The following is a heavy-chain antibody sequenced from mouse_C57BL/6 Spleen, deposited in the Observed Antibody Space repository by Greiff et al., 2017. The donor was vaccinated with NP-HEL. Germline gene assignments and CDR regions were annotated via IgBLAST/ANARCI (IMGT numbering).Heavy chain of an antibody. Sequence: DVMLVESGGGLVKPGGSLKLSCAASGFTFSDYGMHWVRQAPEKGLEWVAYISSGSSTIYYADTMKGRFTISRDNAKNTLFLQMTSLRYEDTAMYYCARRGELSPYYYAMDYWGQGTSVTVSS. D-gene: IGHD1-1*01. CDR3: ARRGELSPYYYAMDY. CDR1: GFTFSDYG. CDR2: ISSGSSTI. J-gene: IGHJ4*01. V-gene: IGHV5-17*01.